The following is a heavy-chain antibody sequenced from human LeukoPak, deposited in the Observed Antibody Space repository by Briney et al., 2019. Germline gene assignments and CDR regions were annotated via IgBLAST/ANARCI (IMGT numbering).Heavy chain of an antibody. CDR3: ARESIAVAVPFDC. D-gene: IGHD6-19*01. J-gene: IGHJ4*02. CDR1: GFTLSSYD. Sequence: LGGSLRLSCAASGFTLSSYDMSWVRQAPGKGLEWVSGLSGSGTNTYYADSVKGRFTISRDNSQNTLYLQMDSLRAGDTAVYYCARESIAVAVPFDCWGQGTLVTVSS. V-gene: IGHV3-23*01. CDR2: LSGSGTNT.